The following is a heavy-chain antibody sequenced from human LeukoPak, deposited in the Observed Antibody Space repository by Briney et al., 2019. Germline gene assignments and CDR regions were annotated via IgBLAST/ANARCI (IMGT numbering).Heavy chain of an antibody. CDR3: ARDRFVAGRVSGIRGSAIDY. CDR2: ISSSGSTI. CDR1: GFTFSSYE. D-gene: IGHD6-19*01. V-gene: IGHV3-48*03. Sequence: GGSLRLSCAASGFTFSSYEMNWVRQAPGKGLEWVSYISSSGSTIYYADSVKGRFTISRDNAKNSLYLQMNSLRAEDTAAYYCARDRFVAGRVSGIRGSAIDYWGQGTLVTVSS. J-gene: IGHJ4*02.